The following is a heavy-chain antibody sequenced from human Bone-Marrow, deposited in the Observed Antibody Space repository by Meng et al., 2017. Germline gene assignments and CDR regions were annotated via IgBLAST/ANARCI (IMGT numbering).Heavy chain of an antibody. CDR1: GYNFPDYY. CDR2: INPKSGDT. J-gene: IGHJ3*02. D-gene: IGHD5-18*01. V-gene: IGHV1-2*06. Sequence: ASVKVSCKPSGYNFPDYYIHWVRRAPGQGLEWMGRINPKSGDTHYAQKFQARVTMTGDTSISTAYMELSGLRSDDTAMYYCARENGYSYGNHDAFDIWGQGTMVTVSS. CDR3: ARENGYSYGNHDAFDI.